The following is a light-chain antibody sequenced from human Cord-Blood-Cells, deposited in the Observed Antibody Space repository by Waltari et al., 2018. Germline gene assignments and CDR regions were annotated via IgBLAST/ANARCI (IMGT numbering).Light chain of an antibody. V-gene: IGLV1-47*01. CDR1: SSNIGSNY. Sequence: QSVLTQPHSASGTPGQRVTISCSGSSSNIGSNYVYWYQQLPGTAPKLLIYRNNHRPSGVPDRFSGSKSGTSASLAISGLRSEDEADYYCAAWDDSLNWVFGGGTKLTVL. J-gene: IGLJ3*02. CDR3: AAWDDSLNWV. CDR2: RNN.